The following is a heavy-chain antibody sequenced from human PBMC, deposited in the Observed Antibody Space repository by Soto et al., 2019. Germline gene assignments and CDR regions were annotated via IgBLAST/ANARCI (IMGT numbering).Heavy chain of an antibody. D-gene: IGHD1-26*01. J-gene: IGHJ4*02. V-gene: IGHV3-33*01. CDR3: ARRSSGIRGVDY. CDR2: VWSDGSKE. CDR1: GFPFSTYG. Sequence: GGSLRLSCAASGFPFSTYGVHLVRQSPGKGLEWVAFVWSDGSKEFYADSVKGRFTISRDNSKNTVYLQMNSLRAEDTAVYYCARRSSGIRGVDYCGQGPRVTV.